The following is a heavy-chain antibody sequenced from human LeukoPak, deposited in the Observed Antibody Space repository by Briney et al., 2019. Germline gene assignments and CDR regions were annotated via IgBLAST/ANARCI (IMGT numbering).Heavy chain of an antibody. D-gene: IGHD5-12*01. V-gene: IGHV3-23*01. CDR3: AKVDSGYTPTYYYGMDV. Sequence: PGGSLRLSCAASGFTFSSYAMSWVRQAPGKGLEWVSAISGSGGSTYYADSVKGRFTISRDNSNNTMYLQMNSLRAEDTAVYYCAKVDSGYTPTYYYGMDVRGEGTTVTVSS. J-gene: IGHJ6*04. CDR1: GFTFSSYA. CDR2: ISGSGGST.